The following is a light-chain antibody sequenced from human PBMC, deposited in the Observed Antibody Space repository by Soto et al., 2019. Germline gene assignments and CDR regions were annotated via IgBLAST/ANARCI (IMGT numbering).Light chain of an antibody. J-gene: IGKJ5*01. V-gene: IGKV3-11*01. Sequence: ILLTQSPFTLSLSPGDRPTLSCRASETVSSYLLWYKQKPGQDPRLLIYDASERATGIPARFSGSGSETDFTLTISSLQPEDFAVYYCLHRMNWPLTFGQGTRLEI. CDR1: ETVSSY. CDR3: LHRMNWPLT. CDR2: DAS.